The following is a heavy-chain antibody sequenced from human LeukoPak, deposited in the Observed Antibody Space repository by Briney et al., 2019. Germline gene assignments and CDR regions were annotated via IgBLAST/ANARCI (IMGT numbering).Heavy chain of an antibody. Sequence: SETLSLTCTVSGGFISSYYWSWIRQPPGKGLEWIGYIFYSGSTYYNPSLKSRVTMSVDTSKNQFSLKLSSVTAADTAVYYCASISTAKNYWGQGTLVTVSS. CDR2: IFYSGST. CDR1: GGFISSYY. CDR3: ASISTAKNY. V-gene: IGHV4-59*08. J-gene: IGHJ4*02. D-gene: IGHD5-18*01.